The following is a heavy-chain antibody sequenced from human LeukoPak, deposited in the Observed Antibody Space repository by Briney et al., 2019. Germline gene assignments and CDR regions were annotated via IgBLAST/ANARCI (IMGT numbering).Heavy chain of an antibody. V-gene: IGHV3-48*03. Sequence: HAGGSLRLSCAASGFTFSSYEMNWVPQAPGKGLEWVSYISSSGSTIYYADSVKGRFTISRDNAKNSLYLQMNSLRAEDTAVYYCARDRITTSEIDYWGQGTLVTVSS. CDR1: GFTFSSYE. CDR2: ISSSGSTI. D-gene: IGHD4-11*01. J-gene: IGHJ4*02. CDR3: ARDRITTSEIDY.